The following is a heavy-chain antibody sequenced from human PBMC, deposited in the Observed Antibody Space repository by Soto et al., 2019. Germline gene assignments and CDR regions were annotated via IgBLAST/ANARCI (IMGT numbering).Heavy chain of an antibody. V-gene: IGHV6-1*01. D-gene: IGHD3-10*01. Sequence: SQTLSLTCAISGDSVSSNSAAWNWIRQSPSRGLEWLGRTYYRSKWYNDYAVSVKSRITINPDTSKNQFSLQLNSVTPEDTAVYYCAKSKLALLWFGELLFDYWGQGTLVTVSS. CDR1: GDSVSSNSAA. CDR2: TYYRSKWYN. J-gene: IGHJ4*02. CDR3: AKSKLALLWFGELLFDY.